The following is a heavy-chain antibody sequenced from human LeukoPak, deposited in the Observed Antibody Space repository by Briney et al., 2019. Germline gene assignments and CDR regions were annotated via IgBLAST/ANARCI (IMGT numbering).Heavy chain of an antibody. CDR1: GYTFTNYY. D-gene: IGHD2/OR15-2a*01. V-gene: IGHV1-2*02. Sequence: ASVKVSCKASGYTFTNYYMHWVRQAPGQGLEWMGWINPNSGGTNYAQKFQGRVTMTRDTSISTAYMELSSLRPDDTAVYYCARTRGSHISMAYLDYWGQGTLVTVSS. CDR2: INPNSGGT. CDR3: ARTRGSHISMAYLDY. J-gene: IGHJ4*02.